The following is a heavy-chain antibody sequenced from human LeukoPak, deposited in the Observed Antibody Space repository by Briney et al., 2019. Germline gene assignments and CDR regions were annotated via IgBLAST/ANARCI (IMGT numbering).Heavy chain of an antibody. CDR2: IYYSGST. CDR3: ARDGREEWLFLPDAFDI. V-gene: IGHV4-39*07. Sequence: PSETLSLTCTVSGGSISSSSYYWGWIRQPPGTGLEWLGSIYYSGSTYYNPSLKSRVTISVDTSKNQFSLKLSSVTAADTAVYYCARDGREEWLFLPDAFDIWGQGTMVTVSS. J-gene: IGHJ3*02. CDR1: GGSISSSSYY. D-gene: IGHD3-3*01.